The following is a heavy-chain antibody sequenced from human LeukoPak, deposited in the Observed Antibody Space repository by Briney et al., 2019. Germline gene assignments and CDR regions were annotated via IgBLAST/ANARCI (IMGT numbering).Heavy chain of an antibody. J-gene: IGHJ5*02. D-gene: IGHD5-18*01. V-gene: IGHV4-39*07. CDR1: GGSISSSSYY. Sequence: SETLSLTCTVSGGSISSSSYYWGWIRQPPGKGLEWIGSIYYSGSTYYNPSLKSRVTISVDTSKNQFSLKLSSVTAADTAVYYCARDKGYGLNWFDPWGQGTLVTVSS. CDR2: IYYSGST. CDR3: ARDKGYGLNWFDP.